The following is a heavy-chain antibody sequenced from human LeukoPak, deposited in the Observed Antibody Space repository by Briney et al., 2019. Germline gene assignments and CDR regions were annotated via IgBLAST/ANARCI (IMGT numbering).Heavy chain of an antibody. CDR3: ARDTRYYGMDV. V-gene: IGHV3-66*01. J-gene: IGHJ6*02. CDR1: GFTVSNSY. Sequence: ESLRLSCAASGFTVSNSYMSWVRQAPGKGLEWVSFIYSGGGTSYADSVKGRFTISRDSSKKPLYLQMNSLRAEDTAVFYCARDTRYYGMDVWGQGTTVTV. CDR2: IYSGGGT.